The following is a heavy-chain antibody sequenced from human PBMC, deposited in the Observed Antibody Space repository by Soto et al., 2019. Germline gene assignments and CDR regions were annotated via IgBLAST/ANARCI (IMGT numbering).Heavy chain of an antibody. V-gene: IGHV1-69*06. J-gene: IGHJ4*02. CDR1: GGTFSSYA. CDR2: IIPIFGTA. CDR3: ATVHYDSSGYYPVGLDY. Sequence: ASVKVSCKASGGTFSSYAISWVRQAPGQGLEWMGGIIPIFGTANYAQKFQGRVTITADKSTSTAYMELSSLRSEDTAVYYCATVHYDSSGYYPVGLDYWGQGTLVTVSS. D-gene: IGHD3-22*01.